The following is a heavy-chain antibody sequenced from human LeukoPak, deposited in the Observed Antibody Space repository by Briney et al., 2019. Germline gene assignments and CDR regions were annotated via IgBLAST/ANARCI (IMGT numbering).Heavy chain of an antibody. D-gene: IGHD5-12*01. Sequence: GGSLRLSCAASGFTFSSYTMNWVRQAPGKGLEGVSKISSSGSTIYYADSVKGRFTISRDNAKNSLYLQMNSLRAEDTAVYYCARDSPQALAILHAFDIWGHGTMVTVSS. V-gene: IGHV3-48*01. CDR2: ISSSGSTI. CDR3: ARDSPQALAILHAFDI. CDR1: GFTFSSYT. J-gene: IGHJ3*02.